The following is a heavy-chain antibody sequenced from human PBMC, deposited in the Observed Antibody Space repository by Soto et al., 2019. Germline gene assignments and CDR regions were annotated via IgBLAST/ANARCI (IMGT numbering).Heavy chain of an antibody. D-gene: IGHD3-3*01. Sequence: GGSLRLSCEASGFTFGSSAMGWVRQAPGKGLEWVSSISGSGANTHYADFVKGRFTISRDNSKNTLSLHMNSLRAEDTALYYCAKDRAFTISSPFDSWGQGTLVTVSS. CDR3: AKDRAFTISSPFDS. V-gene: IGHV3-23*01. CDR2: ISGSGANT. CDR1: GFTFGSSA. J-gene: IGHJ4*02.